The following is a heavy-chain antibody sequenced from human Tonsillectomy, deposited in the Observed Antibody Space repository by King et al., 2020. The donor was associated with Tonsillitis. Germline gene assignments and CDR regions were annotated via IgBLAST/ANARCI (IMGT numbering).Heavy chain of an antibody. CDR1: GGSFSTYY. D-gene: IGHD3-3*01. CDR2: INHSGST. J-gene: IGHJ4*02. V-gene: IGHV4-34*01. Sequence: VQLQQWGAGLLKPSETLSLTCAVYGGSFSTYYWSWIRQPPGKGLEWIGEINHSGSTNYNPSLKSRVTISVNTSKNQFSLKVSSGTAADTALYYCARGSLTIFGVAPHYWGQGTLVTVSS. CDR3: ARGSLTIFGVAPHY.